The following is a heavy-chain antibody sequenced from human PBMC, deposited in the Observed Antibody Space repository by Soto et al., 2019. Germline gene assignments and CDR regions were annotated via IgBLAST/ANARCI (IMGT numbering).Heavy chain of an antibody. J-gene: IGHJ4*02. V-gene: IGHV1-69*13. CDR1: GVTFNRQD. CDR2: IIPMFGTP. Sequence: PSVKVSCKASGVTFNRQDMRWVRQAPGQGLEWMGGIIPMFGTPHYAEKFQDRVTITADESTGTAYLELSSLTSEDTAVYYCATSEGRDGYRFDYWGPGTLVTVSS. CDR3: ATSEGRDGYRFDY. D-gene: IGHD5-12*01.